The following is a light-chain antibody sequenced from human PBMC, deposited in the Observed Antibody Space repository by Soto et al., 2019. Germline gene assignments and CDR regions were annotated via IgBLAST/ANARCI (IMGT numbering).Light chain of an antibody. V-gene: IGLV2-14*01. CDR2: EVS. CDR1: SSDVGGYNY. CDR3: SSYTSSSPLYV. Sequence: QSALTQPASVSGSPGQAITISCTGTSSDVGGYNYVSWYQQHPGKAPKLMIYEVSNRPSGVSNRFSGSKSGNTASLTSSGLQAEDEADYYCSSYTSSSPLYVFGTGTKVTVL. J-gene: IGLJ1*01.